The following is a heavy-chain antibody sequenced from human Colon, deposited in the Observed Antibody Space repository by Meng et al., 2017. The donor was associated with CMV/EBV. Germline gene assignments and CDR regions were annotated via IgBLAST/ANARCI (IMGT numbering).Heavy chain of an antibody. CDR3: ARGLDFGTFFFY. J-gene: IGHJ4*01. V-gene: IGHV3-23*03. D-gene: IGHD4-17*01. Sequence: GESLKISCGRSPCMFRTIPMTTVPQAPGKGLQWMAIFYSGSVITDHGDSVKGRFTLPRDDSKNTLYLQMNNLRGEDTAVYYCARGLDFGTFFFYWGRGTLVTVSS. CDR1: PCMFRTIP. CDR2: FYSGSVIT.